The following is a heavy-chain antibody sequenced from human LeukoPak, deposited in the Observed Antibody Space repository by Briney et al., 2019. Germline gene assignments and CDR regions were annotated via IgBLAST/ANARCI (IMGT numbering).Heavy chain of an antibody. Sequence: ASVKVSCKASGYTFTSYYMHWVRQAPGQGLEWMGIINPSGGSTSYAQKFQGRVTMTRDTSISTAYMELSRLRSDDTAVYYCARSGYCSGGSCYSVYGAFDIWGQGTMVTVSS. CDR3: ARSGYCSGGSCYSVYGAFDI. CDR2: INPSGGST. V-gene: IGHV1-46*01. J-gene: IGHJ3*02. CDR1: GYTFTSYY. D-gene: IGHD2-15*01.